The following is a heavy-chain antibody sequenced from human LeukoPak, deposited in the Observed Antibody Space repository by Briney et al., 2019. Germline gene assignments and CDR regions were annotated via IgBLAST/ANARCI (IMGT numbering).Heavy chain of an antibody. J-gene: IGHJ4*02. CDR3: ARGPNYPSPSPFDY. CDR1: GGSISSYY. V-gene: IGHV4-59*08. Sequence: SETLSLTCTVSGGSISSYYWSWIRQPPGKGLEWIGCIYYSGSTDYNPSLKSRVTISVDTSKNQFSLKLSSVTAADTAVYYCARGPNYPSPSPFDYWGQGTLVTVSS. D-gene: IGHD5-24*01. CDR2: IYYSGST.